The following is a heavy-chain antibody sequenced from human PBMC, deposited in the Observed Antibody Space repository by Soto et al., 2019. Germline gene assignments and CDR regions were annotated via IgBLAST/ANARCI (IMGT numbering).Heavy chain of an antibody. Sequence: GGSLRLSCAASEFTFRSYWMHWVRQSPGKGLVWVSRISGDGSSTNYADSVKGRFTISRDNAKNTVYLQIDSLRAEDTAVYYCARSLPGTYGAFDLWGQGTVATVSS. V-gene: IGHV3-74*01. D-gene: IGHD1-7*01. CDR3: ARSLPGTYGAFDL. CDR1: EFTFRSYW. CDR2: ISGDGSST. J-gene: IGHJ3*01.